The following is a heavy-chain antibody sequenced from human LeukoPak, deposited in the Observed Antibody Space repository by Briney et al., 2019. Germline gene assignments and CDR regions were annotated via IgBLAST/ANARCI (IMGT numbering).Heavy chain of an antibody. D-gene: IGHD3-16*02. J-gene: IGHJ4*02. CDR3: ARGSRVLRLGELSCPG. Sequence: GGSLRLSCAASGFTFSSYSMNWVRQAPGKGPEWVSSISSSSSYIYYADSVKGRFTISRDNAKNSLYLQMNSLRAEDTAVYYCARGSRVLRLGELSCPGGGQGTLVTVSS. CDR1: GFTFSSYS. CDR2: ISSSSSYI. V-gene: IGHV3-21*01.